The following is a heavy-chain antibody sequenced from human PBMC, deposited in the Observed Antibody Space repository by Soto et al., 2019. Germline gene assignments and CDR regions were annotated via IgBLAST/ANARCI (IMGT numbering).Heavy chain of an antibody. J-gene: IGHJ6*02. V-gene: IGHV4-4*07. CDR2: IYTSGST. CDR3: ARDGLAARGENYYGMAV. Sequence: SLTCTVSGGSISSYYWSWIRQPAGKGLEWIGRIYTSGSTNYNPSLKSRVTMSVDTSKNQFSLKLSSVTAADTAVYYRARDGLAARGENYYGMAVWGQGTTVTVAS. D-gene: IGHD6-6*01. CDR1: GGSISSYY.